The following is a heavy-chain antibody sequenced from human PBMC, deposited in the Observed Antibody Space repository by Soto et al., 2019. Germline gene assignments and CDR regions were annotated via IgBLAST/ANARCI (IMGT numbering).Heavy chain of an antibody. V-gene: IGHV3-23*01. Sequence: QPGGSLRLSCAASGFTFSSHAMGWLRQTPGTGPEWVAFVDGSGGDTSYADSVKGRFTISRDNSDNLLYLHMNSLRAEDTGRYFCAKEIFAAAYAPPSPLASRAQRTLVTVSS. CDR1: GFTFSSHA. CDR2: VDGSGGDT. D-gene: IGHD2-15*01. CDR3: AKEIFAAAYAPPSPLAS. J-gene: IGHJ1*01.